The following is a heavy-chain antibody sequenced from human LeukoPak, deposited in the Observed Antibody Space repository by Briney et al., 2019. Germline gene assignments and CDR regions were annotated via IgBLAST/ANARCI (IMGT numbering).Heavy chain of an antibody. D-gene: IGHD1-20*01. CDR2: IKQDGSEK. CDR1: GFTFSSYW. Sequence: GGSLRLSCAASGFTFSSYWMSWVRQAPGKGLEWVANIKQDGSEKYYVDSVKGRFTISRDNAKNSLYLQMNSLRAEDTAVYYCARDGDRITGNTFDYWGQGTLVTVSS. J-gene: IGHJ4*02. V-gene: IGHV3-7*01. CDR3: ARDGDRITGNTFDY.